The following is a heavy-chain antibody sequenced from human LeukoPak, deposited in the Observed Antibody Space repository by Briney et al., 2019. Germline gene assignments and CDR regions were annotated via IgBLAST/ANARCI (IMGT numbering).Heavy chain of an antibody. Sequence: PGGSLRLSCAASGFTFSSYEMNWVRQAPGKGLEWVSYISSSGSTIYYADSVKGRFTISRDNAKNSLYLQMNSLRAEDTAVYYCARDRPLRYYYDSSGYIDYWGQGTLVTVSS. CDR2: ISSSGSTI. CDR1: GFTFSSYE. V-gene: IGHV3-48*03. J-gene: IGHJ4*02. D-gene: IGHD3-22*01. CDR3: ARDRPLRYYYDSSGYIDY.